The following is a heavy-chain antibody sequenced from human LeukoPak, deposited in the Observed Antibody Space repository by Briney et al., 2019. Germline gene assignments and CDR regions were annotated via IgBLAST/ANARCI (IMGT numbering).Heavy chain of an antibody. D-gene: IGHD6-19*01. J-gene: IGHJ4*02. CDR2: ISWNSGSI. CDR1: GFTFDDYA. Sequence: GGSLRLSCAASGFTFDDYAMHWVRQAPGKGLEWVSGISWNSGSIGYADSVKGRFTISRDNAKNSLYLQMNSLRAEDMALYYCAKSFGQWLPDYWGQGTLVTVSS. CDR3: AKSFGQWLPDY. V-gene: IGHV3-9*03.